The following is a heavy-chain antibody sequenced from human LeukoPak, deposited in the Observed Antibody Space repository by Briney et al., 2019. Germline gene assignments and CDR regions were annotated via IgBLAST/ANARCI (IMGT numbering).Heavy chain of an antibody. CDR2: IVVGSGNT. J-gene: IGHJ4*02. D-gene: IGHD6-13*01. Sequence: SVKVSCKASGFTFTSSAMQWVRQAHGQRLEWIGWIVVGSGNTNYAQKFQERVTITRDMSTSTAYMELSSLRSEDTAVYYCAADRIAAAVFDYWGQGTLVTVSS. CDR3: AADRIAAAVFDY. V-gene: IGHV1-58*02. CDR1: GFTFTSSA.